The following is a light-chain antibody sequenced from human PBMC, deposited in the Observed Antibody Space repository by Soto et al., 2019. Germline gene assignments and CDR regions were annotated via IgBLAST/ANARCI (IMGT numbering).Light chain of an antibody. Sequence: EIVLTQSPGTLSLSPGERATLSCRASQSVPRCYLAWYQQKPGQAPRLLIYGTSSRATGIPDRFSGSGSGTDFTLTISRLAPEDSALYFCQHYGHPRWTFGPGTKVDIK. CDR2: GTS. V-gene: IGKV3-20*01. CDR1: QSVPRCY. J-gene: IGKJ1*01. CDR3: QHYGHPRWT.